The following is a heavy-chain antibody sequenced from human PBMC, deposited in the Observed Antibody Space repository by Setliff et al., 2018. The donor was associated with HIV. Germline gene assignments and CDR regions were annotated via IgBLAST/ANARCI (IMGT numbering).Heavy chain of an antibody. D-gene: IGHD1-1*01. Sequence: ASVKVSCKASGYTFINFGISWVRQAPGQGLEWMGWISAYNGDTNSAQRLQGRVTLTTDTSTSTAYMDLRSLRSDDTAVYFCARENEGGAFDIWGQGTMVTVSS. V-gene: IGHV1-18*01. J-gene: IGHJ3*02. CDR1: GYTFINFG. CDR3: ARENEGGAFDI. CDR2: ISAYNGDT.